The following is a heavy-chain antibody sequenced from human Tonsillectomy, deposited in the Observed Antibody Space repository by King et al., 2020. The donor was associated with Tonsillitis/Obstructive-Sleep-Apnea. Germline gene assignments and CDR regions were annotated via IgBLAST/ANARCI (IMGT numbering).Heavy chain of an antibody. CDR1: GGAVSGYY. CDR3: ARGLVYERAFDI. CDR2: INQSGSR. V-gene: IGHV4-34*01. Sequence: VQLQQWGAGLLKPSETLSLTCAGYGGAVSGYYWSWIRQPPGKGLEWSGEINQSGSRNYNPSLKSRVTIPVDTSTNQFSLKLSSVTAADTAVYYCARGLVYERAFDIWGQGTMVTVSS. J-gene: IGHJ3*02. D-gene: IGHD1-14*01.